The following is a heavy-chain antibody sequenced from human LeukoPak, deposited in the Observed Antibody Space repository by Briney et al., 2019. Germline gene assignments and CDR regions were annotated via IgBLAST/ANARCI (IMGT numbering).Heavy chain of an antibody. CDR2: ISSGGSTI. J-gene: IGHJ4*02. CDR3: ATSAAAGRCFDY. D-gene: IGHD6-13*01. CDR1: GFTFSDYY. Sequence: PGGSLRLSCAVSGFTFSDYYMSWIRQAPGKGLEWVSYISSGGSTISHADSVKGRFTISRDNAENSLYLQMNSLRAEDTAVYYCATSAAAGRCFDYWGQGTLVTVPS. V-gene: IGHV3-11*01.